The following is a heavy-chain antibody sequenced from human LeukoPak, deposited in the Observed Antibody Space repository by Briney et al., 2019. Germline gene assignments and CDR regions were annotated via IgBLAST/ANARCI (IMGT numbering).Heavy chain of an antibody. V-gene: IGHV3-15*01. CDR2: IKSKTDGGTT. CDR3: TTDSSGYYYFDY. D-gene: IGHD3-22*01. J-gene: IGHJ4*02. CDR1: GFTFSDYY. Sequence: GGSLRLSCAASGFTFSDYYMSWVRQAPGKGLEWVGRIKSKTDGGTTDYAAPVKGRFTISRDDSKNTQYLQMNSLKTEDTAVYYCTTDSSGYYYFDYWGQGTLVTVSS.